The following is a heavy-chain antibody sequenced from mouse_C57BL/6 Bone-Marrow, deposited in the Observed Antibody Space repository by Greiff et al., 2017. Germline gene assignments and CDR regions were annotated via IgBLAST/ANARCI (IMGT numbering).Heavy chain of an antibody. V-gene: IGHV1-82*01. CDR2: IYPGDGDT. D-gene: IGHD1-1*01. CDR1: GYAFSSSW. Sequence: VQLQQSGPELVKPGASVKISCKASGYAFSSSWMNWVKQRPGKGLEWIGRIYPGDGDTNYNGKFKGKATLTADKSSSTAYMQLSSLTSEDSAVYFCARDYGRGYWYFDVWGKGTTVTVSS. CDR3: ARDYGRGYWYFDV. J-gene: IGHJ1*03.